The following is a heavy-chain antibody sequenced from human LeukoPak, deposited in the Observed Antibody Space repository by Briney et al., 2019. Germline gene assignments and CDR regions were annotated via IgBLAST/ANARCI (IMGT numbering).Heavy chain of an antibody. D-gene: IGHD3-22*01. J-gene: IGHJ4*02. CDR3: AKDALYDSRDYFDC. Sequence: GGSLRLSCAASGFNFDDYAMHWVRQGPGKGLEWVSGISWNSGSIGYADSVRGRFTISRDNAKNSLYLQMSSLRAEDTALYYCAKDALYDSRDYFDCWGQGTLVTVSS. V-gene: IGHV3-9*01. CDR1: GFNFDDYA. CDR2: ISWNSGSI.